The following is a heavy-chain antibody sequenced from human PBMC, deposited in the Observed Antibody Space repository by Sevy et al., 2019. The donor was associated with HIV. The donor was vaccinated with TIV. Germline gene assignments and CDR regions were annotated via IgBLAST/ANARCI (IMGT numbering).Heavy chain of an antibody. D-gene: IGHD6-19*01. CDR1: GASISSHY. J-gene: IGHJ4*02. V-gene: IGHV4-59*11. CDR3: AREGPDIVSSGWDYFDY. Sequence: SETLSLTCTVSGASISSHYWSWIRQSPGKGLEWIADTYNTGSSNDNASLKSRVTISVDTSKNQFSLKLSSVTAADTAVYYCAREGPDIVSSGWDYFDYWGQGTLVTVSS. CDR2: TYNTGSS.